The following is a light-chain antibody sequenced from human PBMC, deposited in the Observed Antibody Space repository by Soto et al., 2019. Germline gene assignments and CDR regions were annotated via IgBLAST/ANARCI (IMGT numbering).Light chain of an antibody. CDR1: SSNIGAGYD. V-gene: IGLV1-40*01. J-gene: IGLJ1*01. Sequence: QSVLTQPPSVSGAPGQRVTISCTGSSSNIGAGYDVQWYRQLPGTAPKLLMYGNSNRPSGVPDRFSGSKSGTSASLAITGLQAEDEADYYCQSYDSSLTALYVFGIGTKLTV. CDR3: QSYDSSLTALYV. CDR2: GNS.